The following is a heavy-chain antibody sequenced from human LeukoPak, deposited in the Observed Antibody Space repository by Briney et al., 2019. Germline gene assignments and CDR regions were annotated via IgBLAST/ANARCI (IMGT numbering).Heavy chain of an antibody. CDR3: ASLTTAEAFDI. CDR2: IYYRSHWYG. V-gene: IGHV6-1*01. J-gene: IGHJ3*02. Sequence: SQTLSLTCAISGDSVSRTDAGWNWIRQSPSRGLEWLGRIYYRSHWYGDDVLSMKSRITINPDTAKNQFSLKLSSVTAADTAVYYCASLTTAEAFDIWGQGTMVTVSS. CDR1: GDSVSRTDAG. D-gene: IGHD3-22*01.